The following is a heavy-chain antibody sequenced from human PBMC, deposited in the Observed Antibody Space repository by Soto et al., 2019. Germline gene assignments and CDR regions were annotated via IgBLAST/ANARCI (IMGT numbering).Heavy chain of an antibody. D-gene: IGHD4-4*01. CDR1: GGTFSSYA. CDR3: ARGSATEARLIFDY. V-gene: IGHV1-69*01. Sequence: QVQLVQSGAEVKKPGSSVKVSCKASGGTFSSYAISWVRQARGQGLEWMGGIIPIFGTANYAQKFQGRVTITADESTSTAYMELSSLRSEDTAVYYCARGSATEARLIFDYWGQGTLVTVSS. J-gene: IGHJ4*02. CDR2: IIPIFGTA.